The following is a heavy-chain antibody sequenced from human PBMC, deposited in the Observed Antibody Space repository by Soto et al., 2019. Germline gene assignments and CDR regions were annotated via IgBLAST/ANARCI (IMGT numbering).Heavy chain of an antibody. CDR3: ARDVVVTEAYYFDY. V-gene: IGHV1-69*04. Sequence: SVKVSCKASGGTFSSYTISWVRQAPGQGLEWMGRIIPILGIANYAQKFQGRVTITADKSTSTAYMELSSLRSEDTAVYYCARDVVVTEAYYFDYWGQGTLVTVSS. D-gene: IGHD2-21*02. CDR2: IIPILGIA. CDR1: GGTFSSYT. J-gene: IGHJ4*02.